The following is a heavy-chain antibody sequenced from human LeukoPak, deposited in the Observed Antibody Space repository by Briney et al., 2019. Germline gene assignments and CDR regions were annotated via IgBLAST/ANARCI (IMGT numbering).Heavy chain of an antibody. J-gene: IGHJ4*02. Sequence: PGGSLRLSCAASGFTFSGSAMHWVRQAPGKGLEWVGRIRSKANNYATVYAASVKGRFTISRDDSKNTAYLQMNSLKTEDTAVYYCTRLGIAAAATDYWGQGTLVTVSS. CDR2: IRSKANNYAT. CDR1: GFTFSGSA. V-gene: IGHV3-73*01. D-gene: IGHD6-13*01. CDR3: TRLGIAAAATDY.